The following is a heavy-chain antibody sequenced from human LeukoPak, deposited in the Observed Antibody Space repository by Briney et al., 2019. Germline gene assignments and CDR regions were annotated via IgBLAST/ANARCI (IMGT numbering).Heavy chain of an antibody. D-gene: IGHD1-26*01. J-gene: IGHJ6*03. Sequence: GASVKVSCKASGYTFTSYYMHWVRQAPGQGLEWMGIINPSGGSTSYAQKFQGRVTMTRDMSTSTVYMELSSLRSEDTAVYYCARGLHSGSSLSYYMDVWGKGTTVTVSS. CDR3: ARGLHSGSSLSYYMDV. CDR1: GYTFTSYY. CDR2: INPSGGST. V-gene: IGHV1-46*01.